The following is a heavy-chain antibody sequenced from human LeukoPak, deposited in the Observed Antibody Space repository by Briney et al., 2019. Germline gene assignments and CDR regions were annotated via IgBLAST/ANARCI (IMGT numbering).Heavy chain of an antibody. Sequence: SETLSLTCTVSGGSISSYYWSWIRQPPGKELEWIGYIYTSGSTNYNPSLKSRVTISVDTSKNQFSLKLSSVTAADTAVYYCARQGGCSSTSCLNFDLWGRGTLVTVSS. D-gene: IGHD2-2*01. CDR2: IYTSGST. J-gene: IGHJ2*01. CDR3: ARQGGCSSTSCLNFDL. V-gene: IGHV4-4*09. CDR1: GGSISSYY.